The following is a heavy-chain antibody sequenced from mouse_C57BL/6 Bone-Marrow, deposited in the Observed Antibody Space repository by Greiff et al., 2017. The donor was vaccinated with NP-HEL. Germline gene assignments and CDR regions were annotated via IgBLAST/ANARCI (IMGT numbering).Heavy chain of an antibody. V-gene: IGHV3-6*01. Sequence: EVQLQQSGPGLVKPSQSLSLTCSVTGYSITSGYYWNWIRQFPGNKLEWMGYISYDGSNNYNPSLKNRISITRDTSKNQFFLKLNSVTTEDTATYYCARVRWLLPLYYWGQGTSVTVSS. J-gene: IGHJ4*01. D-gene: IGHD2-3*01. CDR1: GYSITSGYY. CDR2: ISYDGSN. CDR3: ARVRWLLPLYY.